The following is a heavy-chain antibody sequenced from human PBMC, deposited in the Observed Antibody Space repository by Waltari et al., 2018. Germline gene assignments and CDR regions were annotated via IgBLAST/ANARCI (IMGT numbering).Heavy chain of an antibody. CDR3: ARPRPYYYDSSGYYPRAFDI. D-gene: IGHD3-22*01. CDR2: IYHSGST. V-gene: IGHV4-38-2*01. Sequence: WIRQPPGKGLEWIGSIYHSGSTYYNPSLKSRVTISVDTSKNQFSLKLSSVTAADTAVYYCARPRPYYYDSSGYYPRAFDIWGQGTMVTVSS. J-gene: IGHJ3*02.